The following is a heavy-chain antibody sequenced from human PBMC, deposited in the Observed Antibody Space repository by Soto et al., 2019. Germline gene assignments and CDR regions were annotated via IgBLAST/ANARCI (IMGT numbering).Heavy chain of an antibody. CDR2: ISGSGGST. CDR3: AKDSAAFANWSYVAPEANWFDP. V-gene: IGHV3-23*01. Sequence: PVRPLRHPCAASGFTIRSFAISCVRQATGKGLDWVSAISGSGGSTYYADSVKGRFTISRDNSKNTLYLQMNSLRAEDTAVYYCAKDSAAFANWSYVAPEANWFDPRGQGTLVTVSS. D-gene: IGHD1-7*01. J-gene: IGHJ5*02. CDR1: GFTIRSFA.